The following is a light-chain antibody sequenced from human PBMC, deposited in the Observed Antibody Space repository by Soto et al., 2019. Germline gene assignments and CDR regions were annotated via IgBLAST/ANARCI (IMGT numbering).Light chain of an antibody. CDR1: SSNIGGNY. CDR3: AAWDDSLTVV. Sequence: QSVLTQPPSASGTPGQGVTISCSGSSSNIGGNYVYWYQQLPGTAPKLLIYRNDQRPSGVPDRFSGSKSGTSASLAISGLRSEDEADYHCAAWDDSLTVVFGGVTKLTVL. V-gene: IGLV1-47*01. CDR2: RND. J-gene: IGLJ2*01.